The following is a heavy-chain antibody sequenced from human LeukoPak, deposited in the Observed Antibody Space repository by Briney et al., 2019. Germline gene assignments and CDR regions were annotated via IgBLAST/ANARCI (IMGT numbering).Heavy chain of an antibody. CDR1: GYIFSRYW. CDR2: IYPGDSDT. J-gene: IGHJ6*03. Sequence: GESLKISCNASGYIFSRYWIGWVRQMPGKGLEWMEIIYPGDSDTRYSPSFQGQVTISADKSTSTVYLQWSSLKTSDTAMYYCARHLPMDVWGKGTTVTVSS. V-gene: IGHV5-51*01. CDR3: ARHLPMDV.